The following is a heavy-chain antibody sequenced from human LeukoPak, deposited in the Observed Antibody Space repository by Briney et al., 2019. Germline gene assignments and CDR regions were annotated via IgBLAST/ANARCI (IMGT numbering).Heavy chain of an antibody. V-gene: IGHV3-30-3*01. J-gene: IGHJ3*02. CDR1: GFTFSSYA. CDR3: ARERNYYDSSGYGDAFDI. Sequence: GGSLRLSCAASGFTFSSYAMHWVRQAPGKGLEWVAVISYDGSNKYYADSVKGRFTISRDNSKNTLYLQMNSLRAEDTAVYYCARERNYYDSSGYGDAFDIWGQGTMVTVSS. D-gene: IGHD3-22*01. CDR2: ISYDGSNK.